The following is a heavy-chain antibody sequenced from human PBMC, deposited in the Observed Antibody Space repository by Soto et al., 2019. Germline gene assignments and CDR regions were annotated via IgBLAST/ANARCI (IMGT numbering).Heavy chain of an antibody. CDR1: LFTFTNFA. CDR2: ISGTGDTT. J-gene: IGHJ4*02. Sequence: GGSLRLSCAASLFTFTNFAMNWVRQSPGKGLEWVSVISGTGDTTYNADSVKGRFTISRDNSMNTAFLQMNSLRAEDTALYYCAKGYCSSTSCSFDYWGRGTLVTVSS. CDR3: AKGYCSSTSCSFDY. V-gene: IGHV3-23*01. D-gene: IGHD2-2*01.